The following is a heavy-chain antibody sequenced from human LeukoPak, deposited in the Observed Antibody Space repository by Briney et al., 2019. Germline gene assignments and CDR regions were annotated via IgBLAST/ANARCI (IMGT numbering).Heavy chain of an antibody. D-gene: IGHD4-17*01. CDR3: ATTVPRGPYYYYYYYMDV. Sequence: SQTPSLTCTVSGGSISSGSYYWSWIRQPAGKGLEWIGRIYTSGSTNYNPSLKSRVTISVDTSKNQFSLKLSSVTAADTAVYYCATTVPRGPYYYYYYYMDVWGKGTTVTLSS. CDR2: IYTSGST. J-gene: IGHJ6*03. V-gene: IGHV4-61*02. CDR1: GGSISSGSYY.